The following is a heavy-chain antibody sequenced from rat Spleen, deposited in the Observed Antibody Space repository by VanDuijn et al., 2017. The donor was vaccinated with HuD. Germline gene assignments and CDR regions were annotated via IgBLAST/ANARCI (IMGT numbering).Heavy chain of an antibody. Sequence: QVQLKESGPGLVQPSQTLSLTCTVSGFSLTGNNVHWVRQPPGKGLEWMGRMRYDGDTYYNSALKSRLSISRDTSKNQVFLKMNSLQTDDTAIYYCTRDLSGYFDYWGQGVMVTVSS. CDR1: GFSLTGNN. V-gene: IGHV2S30*01. J-gene: IGHJ2*01. CDR2: MRYDGDT. D-gene: IGHD1-1*01. CDR3: TRDLSGYFDY.